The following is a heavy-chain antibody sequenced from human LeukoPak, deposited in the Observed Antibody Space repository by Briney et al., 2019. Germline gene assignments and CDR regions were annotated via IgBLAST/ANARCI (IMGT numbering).Heavy chain of an antibody. CDR1: GTSMNSYF. CDR3: ARDGPQGVGWLDY. J-gene: IGHJ4*02. CDR2: ISYSEST. V-gene: IGHV4-59*01. D-gene: IGHD6-19*01. Sequence: SDTLTLPCNLFGTSMNSYFWTWLRRPPGKGLEWIGYISYSESTNYNPTLNSRVTISVDTSKTHFSLKLNSVTAADTAVYYCARDGPQGVGWLDYWGQGTLITVSS.